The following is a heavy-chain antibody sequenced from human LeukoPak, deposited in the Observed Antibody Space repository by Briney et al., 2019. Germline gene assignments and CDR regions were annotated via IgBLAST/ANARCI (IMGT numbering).Heavy chain of an antibody. CDR2: ISSSSSTI. CDR1: GFTFSSYS. V-gene: IGHV3-48*04. J-gene: IGHJ3*02. Sequence: PGGSLRLSCAASGFTFSSYSMSWVRQAPGKGLEWVSYISSSSSTIYYADSVKGRFTISRDNAKNSLYLQMNSLRAEDTAVYYCARDGSRYYYDSSGRSDAFDIWGQGRMVTVSS. CDR3: ARDGSRYYYDSSGRSDAFDI. D-gene: IGHD3-22*01.